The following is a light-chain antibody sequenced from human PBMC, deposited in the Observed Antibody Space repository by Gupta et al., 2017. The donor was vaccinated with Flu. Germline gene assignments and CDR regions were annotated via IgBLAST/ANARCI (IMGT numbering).Light chain of an antibody. Sequence: DIHLTQSPSFLSASVGDRVTITCRASQGISSFLAWYQQKPGKAPRLLIYAASTLQSGVPSRFSGSGSGTEFTLTISSLQPEDFATYYCQQLNSYLFTFGPGTKVDI. V-gene: IGKV1-9*01. CDR3: QQLNSYLFT. J-gene: IGKJ3*01. CDR2: AAS. CDR1: QGISSF.